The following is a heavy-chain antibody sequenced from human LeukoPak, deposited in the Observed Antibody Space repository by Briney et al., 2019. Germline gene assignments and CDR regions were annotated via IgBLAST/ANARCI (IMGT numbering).Heavy chain of an antibody. CDR3: ARESRLLLWFGESPDYFDY. CDR1: GGSFSGYY. CDR2: INHSGST. Sequence: SETLSLTCAVYGGSFSGYYWSWIRQPPGKGLEWIGEINHSGSTNYNPSLTSRVTISVDTSKNQFSLKLSSVTAADTAVYYCARESRLLLWFGESPDYFDYWGQGTLVTVSS. D-gene: IGHD3-10*01. V-gene: IGHV4-34*01. J-gene: IGHJ4*02.